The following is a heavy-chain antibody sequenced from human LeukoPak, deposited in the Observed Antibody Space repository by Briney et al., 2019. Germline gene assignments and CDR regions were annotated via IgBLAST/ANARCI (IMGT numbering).Heavy chain of an antibody. V-gene: IGHV1-18*01. D-gene: IGHD1-7*01. CDR3: ARDGTQTGTTYLPVY. CDR2: ISAYNGNT. J-gene: IGHJ4*02. Sequence: GASVKVSCKASGYTFTNNGIGWVRQAPGQGLEWMGWISAYNGNTNYAQKLQGRVTMTTDTSTSTAYMELRSLRSDDTAVYYCARDGTQTGTTYLPVYWGQGTLVTVSS. CDR1: GYTFTNNG.